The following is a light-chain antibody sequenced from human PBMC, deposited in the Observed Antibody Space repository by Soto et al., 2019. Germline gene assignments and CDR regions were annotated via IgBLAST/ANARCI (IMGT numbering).Light chain of an antibody. CDR1: SRDVGGHNL. V-gene: IGLV2-23*01. CDR3: CSYAGSSTQV. CDR2: EDD. Sequence: QSVLTQPASVSGSPGQSITISCTGTSRDVGGHNLVSLYQQHPGKAPKLMIYEDDKRPSGVSNRVSGSKSGNTASLTISGLQAEDEGDYHCCSYAGSSTQVFGGGTKLTVL. J-gene: IGLJ2*01.